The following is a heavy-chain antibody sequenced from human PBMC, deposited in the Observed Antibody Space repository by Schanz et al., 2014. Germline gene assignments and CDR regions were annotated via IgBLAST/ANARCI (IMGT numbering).Heavy chain of an antibody. Sequence: EVQFLESGGALEQPGGSLRLSCSASGFTFSDHWMSWVRQPPGKGLEWVANIKGDSSEKNYVDSVKGRFTLSRDNAKNSMYLQMNSLRVEDTAVYYCARDPNSVNEIDYWGQGTLVTVSS. CDR2: IKGDSSEK. V-gene: IGHV3-7*03. D-gene: IGHD5-12*01. CDR1: GFTFSDHW. CDR3: ARDPNSVNEIDY. J-gene: IGHJ4*02.